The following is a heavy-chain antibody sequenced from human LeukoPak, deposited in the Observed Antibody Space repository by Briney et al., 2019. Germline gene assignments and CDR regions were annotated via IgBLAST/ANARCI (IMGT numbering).Heavy chain of an antibody. Sequence: GESLRISCKGSGYSFTSYWISWVRQMSGKGLEWMGRIDPSDSYTNYSPSFQGHVTISADKSISTAYLQWSSLKASDTAMYYCAITYSGSWDEYFQHWGQGTLVTVSS. CDR2: IDPSDSYT. J-gene: IGHJ1*01. D-gene: IGHD6-13*01. CDR3: AITYSGSWDEYFQH. V-gene: IGHV5-10-1*01. CDR1: GYSFTSYW.